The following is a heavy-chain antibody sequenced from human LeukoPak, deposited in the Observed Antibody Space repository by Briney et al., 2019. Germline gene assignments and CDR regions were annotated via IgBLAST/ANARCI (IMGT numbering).Heavy chain of an antibody. D-gene: IGHD4-23*01. V-gene: IGHV2-70*11. Sequence: SGPTLVNPTQTLTLTCTFSGFSLSTSGVGVGWIRQPPGKALEWLARIDWDDDKYYSTSLKTRLTISKDTSKNQVVLTMTNMDPVDTATYYCARIQGGKVDYWGQGTLVTVSS. CDR3: ARIQGGKVDY. J-gene: IGHJ4*02. CDR1: GFSLSTSGVG. CDR2: IDWDDDK.